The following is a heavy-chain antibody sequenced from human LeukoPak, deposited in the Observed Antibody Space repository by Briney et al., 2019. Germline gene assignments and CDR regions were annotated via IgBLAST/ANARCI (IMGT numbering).Heavy chain of an antibody. D-gene: IGHD2-15*01. CDR2: IYPGDSETIT. CDR1: GYSFSSYW. CDR3: AKSSPRGYGAFDI. V-gene: IGHV5-51*01. J-gene: IGHJ3*02. Sequence: KAGESLKISCQGSGYSFSSYWIGWVRQMPGKGLEWMGIIYPGDSETITRDSPSSQGQVTISVDKSISTAFLQWSSLKASDTAMYYCAKSSPRGYGAFDIWGQGTMVTVSP.